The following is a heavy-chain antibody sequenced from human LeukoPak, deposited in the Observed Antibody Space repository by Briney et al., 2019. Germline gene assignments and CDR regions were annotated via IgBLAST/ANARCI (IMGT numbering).Heavy chain of an antibody. D-gene: IGHD6-13*01. V-gene: IGHV4-39*07. Sequence: SETLSLTCTVSGGSISSSSYYWGWIRQPPGKGLEWIGSIYYSGSTYYNPSLKSRVTISVDTSKNQFSLKLSSATAADTAVYYCASIPGSIYSSSWYGISSLPGHWGQGTLVTVSS. CDR3: ASIPGSIYSSSWYGISSLPGH. CDR2: IYYSGST. J-gene: IGHJ4*02. CDR1: GGSISSSSYY.